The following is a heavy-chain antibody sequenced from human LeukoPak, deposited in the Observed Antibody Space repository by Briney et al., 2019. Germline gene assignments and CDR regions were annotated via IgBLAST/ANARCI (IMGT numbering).Heavy chain of an antibody. J-gene: IGHJ5*02. CDR2: IYYSGST. CDR1: GGSISSYY. CDR3: ARGASIAARYWFDP. D-gene: IGHD6-6*01. Sequence: SETLSLTCTVSGGSISSYYWSWIRQPPGRGLQWIGYIYYSGSTNYNPSLKSRVTISVDTSKNQISLKLSSVTAADTAVYYCARGASIAARYWFDPWGQGTLVTVSS. V-gene: IGHV4-59*01.